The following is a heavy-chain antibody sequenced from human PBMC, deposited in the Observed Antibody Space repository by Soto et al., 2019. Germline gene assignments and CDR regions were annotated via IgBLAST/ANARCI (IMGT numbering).Heavy chain of an antibody. CDR1: GFTFSNYY. CDR2: ISSSGSTI. J-gene: IGHJ4*02. V-gene: IGHV3-11*01. Sequence: QMELVESGGGLVKPGGSLRLSCAASGFTFSNYYMSWIRQAPGKGLEWVSYISSSGSTIYYADSVKGRCTISRDNAKNSLYLQMNSLRAEDTAVYYCARDRREYYFDYWGQGTLVTVSS. CDR3: ARDRREYYFDY.